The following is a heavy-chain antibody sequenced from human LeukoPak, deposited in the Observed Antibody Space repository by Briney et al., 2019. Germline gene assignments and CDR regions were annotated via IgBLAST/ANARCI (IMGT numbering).Heavy chain of an antibody. Sequence: SETLSLTCTVSGGSISSSNYYWGWVRQPPGKGLEWIGSIYYSGSTYYNPSRKSRVTISVDTSKNQFSLKLSSVTAADTAVYYCARPLRGSSSFFDPWGQGTLVTVSS. CDR1: GGSISSSNYY. J-gene: IGHJ5*02. CDR3: ARPLRGSSSFFDP. D-gene: IGHD6-13*01. V-gene: IGHV4-39*07. CDR2: IYYSGST.